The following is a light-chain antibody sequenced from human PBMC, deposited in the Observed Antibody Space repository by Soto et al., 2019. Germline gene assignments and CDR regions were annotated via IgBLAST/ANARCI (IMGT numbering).Light chain of an antibody. CDR1: QSVSNNY. CDR2: GAS. J-gene: IGKJ1*01. Sequence: EIVLTQSPGTLSLCSGERATVSCRASQSVSNNYLAWYQQKPAQAPRLLIYGASTRATGIPDRFSGSGSGTDFTLTISRLEPEDFAVYYCQQYGSSGTLGQGTKVDIK. V-gene: IGKV3-20*01. CDR3: QQYGSSGT.